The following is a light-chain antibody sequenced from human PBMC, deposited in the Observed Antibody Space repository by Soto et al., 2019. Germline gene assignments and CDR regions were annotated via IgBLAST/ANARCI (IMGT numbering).Light chain of an antibody. Sequence: EIVLTQSPVTLSLSPGERATLSCRASQSVSRYLAWYQQKPGQAPRLLIYDASNRATGIPARFSGSGSGTDFTLTISSLEPEDFAVYCCQQRSNWPWTFGQGTKVEIK. V-gene: IGKV3-11*01. CDR3: QQRSNWPWT. CDR2: DAS. CDR1: QSVSRY. J-gene: IGKJ1*01.